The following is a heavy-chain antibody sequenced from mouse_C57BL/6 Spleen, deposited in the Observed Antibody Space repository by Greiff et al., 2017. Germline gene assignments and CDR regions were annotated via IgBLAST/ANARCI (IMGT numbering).Heavy chain of an antibody. V-gene: IGHV1-69*01. J-gene: IGHJ1*03. CDR3: ARRGDYDPHWYFDV. CDR2: IDPSDSYT. D-gene: IGHD2-4*01. Sequence: VQLQQPGAELVMPGASVKLSCKASGYNFTSYWMHWVKQRPGQGLEWIGEIDPSDSYTNYNQKFKGKSTLTVDKSSSIAYMQLSSLTSEDSAVXYCARRGDYDPHWYFDVWGTGTTVTVSS. CDR1: GYNFTSYW.